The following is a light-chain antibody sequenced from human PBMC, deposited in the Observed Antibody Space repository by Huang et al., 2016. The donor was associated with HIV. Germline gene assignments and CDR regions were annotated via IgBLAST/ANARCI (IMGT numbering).Light chain of an antibody. Sequence: ETVMPQSPVTLSVSPGDRASLSCRSSQIVSSHLALYQQKTGQAPRLLIYAASTRATGVPARFSGSGAGTEFTLTISTLQSEDSAVYYCQQYNDFRSTFGPGTRVEIK. J-gene: IGKJ3*01. CDR3: QQYNDFRST. V-gene: IGKV3-15*01. CDR2: AAS. CDR1: QIVSSH.